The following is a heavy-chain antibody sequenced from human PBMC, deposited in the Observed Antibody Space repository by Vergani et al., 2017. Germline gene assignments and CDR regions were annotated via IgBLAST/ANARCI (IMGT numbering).Heavy chain of an antibody. CDR1: GGSFSGYY. CDR2: INHSGST. Sequence: QVQLQQWGAGLLKPSETLSLTCAVYGGSFSGYYWSWIRQPPGKGLEWIGEINHSGSTNYNPSLKSRVTISVDTSKNQFSLKLSSGTAADTAVYYCAKDYKSGLPTGPAAGFFDYWGQGTLVTVSS. V-gene: IGHV4-34*01. CDR3: AKDYKSGLPTGPAAGFFDY. J-gene: IGHJ4*02. D-gene: IGHD6-13*01.